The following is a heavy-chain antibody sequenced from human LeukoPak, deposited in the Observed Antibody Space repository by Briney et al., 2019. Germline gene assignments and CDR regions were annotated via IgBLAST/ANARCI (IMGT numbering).Heavy chain of an antibody. J-gene: IGHJ4*02. CDR3: ARQTERDAYNRF. CDR2: IKQGGSEK. CDR1: GLTFSNYL. D-gene: IGHD5-24*01. V-gene: IGHV3-7*03. Sequence: HPGGPLRLSCAASGLTFSNYLMTWVRQAPGKGLEWVANIKQGGSEKNYVDSAKGRFTISRDNAKNPLYLQMNSLRAEDTAVYYCARQTERDAYNRFWGQGTLVTVSS.